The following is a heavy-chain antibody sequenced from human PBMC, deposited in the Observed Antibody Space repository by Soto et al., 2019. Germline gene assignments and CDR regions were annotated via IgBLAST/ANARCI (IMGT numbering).Heavy chain of an antibody. V-gene: IGHV1-18*01. Sequence: QVQLVQSGAEVKKPGASVKVSCKASGYTFTSYGISWVRQAPGQGLEWMGWISAYNGNTNYAQKLQGRVTMTTDTSTSTGYMEVRSLRSDDTAVYYCARGEGRRGYYYCDYGMDVWGQGTTVSVSS. CDR3: ARGEGRRGYYYCDYGMDV. CDR1: GYTFTSYG. J-gene: IGHJ6*02. CDR2: ISAYNGNT.